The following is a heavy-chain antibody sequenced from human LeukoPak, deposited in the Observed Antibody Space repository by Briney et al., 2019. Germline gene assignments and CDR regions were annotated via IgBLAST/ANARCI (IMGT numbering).Heavy chain of an antibody. CDR3: TRHYCTTTACPFRDDAFHI. V-gene: IGHV3-7*03. J-gene: IGHJ3*02. Sequence: PGGSLRLSCVASGFTFGKYWMSWVRQAPGKGLEWVANIKLDGSEKNYVDSVKGRFTTSRDMFKNTLYLQMNSLRAEDTAVYYCTRHYCTTTACPFRDDAFHIWGQGTMVTVSS. CDR2: IKLDGSEK. D-gene: IGHD2-8*01. CDR1: GFTFGKYW.